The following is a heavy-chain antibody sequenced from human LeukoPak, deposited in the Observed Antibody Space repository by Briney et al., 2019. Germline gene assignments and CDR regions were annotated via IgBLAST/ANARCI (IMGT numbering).Heavy chain of an antibody. CDR3: ARAGPGYSSGWYDY. Sequence: GGSLRLSCAASGFTFSSYAMHWVRQAPGKGLEWVANIKQDDSEKYYVDSVKGRFTISRDNAKNSLYLQMNSLRAEDTAVYYCARAGPGYSSGWYDYWGQGTLVTVSS. D-gene: IGHD6-19*01. J-gene: IGHJ4*02. CDR1: GFTFSSYA. V-gene: IGHV3-7*01. CDR2: IKQDDSEK.